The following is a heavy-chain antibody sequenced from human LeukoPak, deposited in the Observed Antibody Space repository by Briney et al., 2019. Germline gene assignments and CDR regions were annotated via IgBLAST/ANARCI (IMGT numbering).Heavy chain of an antibody. J-gene: IGHJ4*02. CDR3: ARHECGGSCYPEDY. CDR1: GGSISNYY. Sequence: SETLSLTCTVSGGSISNYYWSWIRQSPGKGLEWIGYIYYTGNTNYNPSLESRVIISVDTSKNHFSLKLSSVTAADTAVYYCARHECGGSCYPEDYWGQGTLVTVSS. D-gene: IGHD2-15*01. V-gene: IGHV4-59*08. CDR2: IYYTGNT.